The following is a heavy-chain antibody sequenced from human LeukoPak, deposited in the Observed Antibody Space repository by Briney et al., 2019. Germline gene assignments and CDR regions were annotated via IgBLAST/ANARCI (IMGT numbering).Heavy chain of an antibody. CDR3: ATNIAVAASGGAEYFQH. Sequence: ASVKVSCKVSGYTLTELSMHWVRQAPGKGLEWMGGFDPEDGETIYAQKFQSRVTMTEDTSNNTAYMELSSLRSEDTAVYYCATNIAVAASGGAEYFQHWGQGTLVTVSS. D-gene: IGHD6-19*01. CDR1: GYTLTELS. J-gene: IGHJ1*01. CDR2: FDPEDGET. V-gene: IGHV1-24*01.